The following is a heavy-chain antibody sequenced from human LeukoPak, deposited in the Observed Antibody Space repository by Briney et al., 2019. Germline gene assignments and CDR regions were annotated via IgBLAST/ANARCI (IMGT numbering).Heavy chain of an antibody. J-gene: IGHJ4*02. D-gene: IGHD6-19*01. CDR2: IGYDGSNK. V-gene: IGHV3-33*01. CDR3: ARDFRRWLGYFDY. Sequence: GGSLRLSCAASGFTFSSYGMHWVRQAPGKGLEWVAVIGYDGSNKYYADSVKGRFTISRENSKNTLSLQMNSLRAEDTAVYYCARDFRRWLGYFDYWGQGTLVTVSS. CDR1: GFTFSSYG.